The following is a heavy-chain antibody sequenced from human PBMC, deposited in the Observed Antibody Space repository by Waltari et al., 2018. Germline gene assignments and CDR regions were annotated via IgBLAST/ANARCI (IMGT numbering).Heavy chain of an antibody. CDR3: ARGYTVVSSWSFDY. CDR2: IYYSGST. D-gene: IGHD2-15*01. CDR1: GGSISRYY. V-gene: IGHV4-59*01. J-gene: IGHJ4*02. Sequence: QVQLQESGPGLVKPSETLSLTCTVSGGSISRYYWSWIRQPPGKGLEWIGYIYYSGSTNYNPSLKSRVTISVDTSKNQFSLKLSSVTAADTAVYYCARGYTVVSSWSFDYWGQGTLVTVSS.